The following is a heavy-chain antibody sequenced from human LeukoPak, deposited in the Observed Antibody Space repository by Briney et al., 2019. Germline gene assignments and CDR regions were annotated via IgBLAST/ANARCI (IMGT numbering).Heavy chain of an antibody. V-gene: IGHV3-7*01. CDR2: IKQDGSEK. Sequence: GSLRLSCAASGFTFSSYWMSWVRQAPGKGLEWVANIKQDGSEKYYVDSVKGRFTISRDNAKNSLYLQMNSLRAEDTAVYYCARDYDFWSGYYIISPFYFDYWGQGTLVTVSS. CDR1: GFTFSSYW. CDR3: ARDYDFWSGYYIISPFYFDY. J-gene: IGHJ4*02. D-gene: IGHD3-3*01.